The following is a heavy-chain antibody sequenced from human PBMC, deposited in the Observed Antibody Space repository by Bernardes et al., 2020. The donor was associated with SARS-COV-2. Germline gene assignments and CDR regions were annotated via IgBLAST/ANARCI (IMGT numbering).Heavy chain of an antibody. CDR3: AKDYGGNSGYYFDY. CDR2: ISYDGSNK. J-gene: IGHJ4*02. CDR1: GFTFSSYG. Sequence: GGSLRLSCAASGFTFSSYGMHWVRQAPGKGLEWVAVISYDGSNKYYADSVKGRFTISRDNSKNTLYLQMNSLRAEDTAVYYCAKDYGGNSGYYFDYWGQGTLVTVSS. D-gene: IGHD4-17*01. V-gene: IGHV3-30*18.